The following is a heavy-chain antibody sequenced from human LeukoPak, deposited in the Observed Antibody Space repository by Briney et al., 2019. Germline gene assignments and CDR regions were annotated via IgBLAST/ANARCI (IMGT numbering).Heavy chain of an antibody. CDR2: IKEDGSEK. CDR3: ARWGYRSNWYYIDY. CDR1: TFTFSTYY. Sequence: TGGSLRLSCAASTFTFSTYYMTWVRQAPGKGLEWVANIKEDGSEKSYVDSVKGRFTISRDNAKNSLYLQMNSLRAEDTAVYYCARWGYRSNWYYIDYWGQGTLVTVSS. D-gene: IGHD6-13*01. J-gene: IGHJ4*02. V-gene: IGHV3-7*04.